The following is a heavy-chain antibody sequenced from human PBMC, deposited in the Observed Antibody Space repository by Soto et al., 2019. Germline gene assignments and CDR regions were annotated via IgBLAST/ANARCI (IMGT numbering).Heavy chain of an antibody. CDR1: GGSISSGGYY. J-gene: IGHJ4*02. CDR2: IYDSGST. CDR3: ARDRRYYDSSGYSSFDY. D-gene: IGHD3-22*01. Sequence: SETLSLPCTVSGGSISSGGYYWSWIRQHPGKGLEWIGYIYDSGSTYYNPSLKSRVTISVDTSKNQFSLKLSSVTAADTAVYYCARDRRYYDSSGYSSFDYWGQGTLVTVSS. V-gene: IGHV4-31*03.